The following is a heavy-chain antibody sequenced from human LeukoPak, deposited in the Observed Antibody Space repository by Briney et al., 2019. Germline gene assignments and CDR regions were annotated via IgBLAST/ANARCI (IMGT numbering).Heavy chain of an antibody. CDR2: INTDGSRT. CDR1: EFTFSTYR. V-gene: IGHV3-74*01. CDR3: TTDPYDFWSGYYTPSYPDAFDI. Sequence: GGSLRLPCEASEFTFSTYRMHWVRQVPGKGLVWVARINTDGSRTSYADSVKGRFTISRDNAKNTLYLQMNSLKTEDTAMYYCTTDPYDFWSGYYTPSYPDAFDIWGQGTMVTVSS. D-gene: IGHD3-3*01. J-gene: IGHJ3*02.